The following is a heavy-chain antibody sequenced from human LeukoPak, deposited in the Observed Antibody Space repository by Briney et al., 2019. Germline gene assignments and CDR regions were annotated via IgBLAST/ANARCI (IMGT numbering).Heavy chain of an antibody. CDR3: ARDRDGMGV. CDR2: IYHSGST. J-gene: IGHJ6*02. CDR1: GGSITSDNC. Sequence: PSRTLSLTCAVSGGSITSDNCWTWVRQPPGKGLEWIGAIYHSGSTDYNPSLKSRVTISVDKSKNQFSLKLSSVTAADTAVYFCARDRDGMGVWGQGTTVTVSS. V-gene: IGHV4-4*02.